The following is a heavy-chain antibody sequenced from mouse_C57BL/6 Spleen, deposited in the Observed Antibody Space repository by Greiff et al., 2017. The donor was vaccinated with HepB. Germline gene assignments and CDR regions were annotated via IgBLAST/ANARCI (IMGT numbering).Heavy chain of an antibody. CDR1: GYTFTSYD. CDR3: ARSHYYGSSYYFDY. J-gene: IGHJ2*01. V-gene: IGHV1-85*01. Sequence: VKLVESGPELVKPGASVKLSCKASGYTFTSYDINWVKQRPGQGLEWIGWIYPRDGSTKYNEKFKGKATLTVDTSSSTAYMELHSLTSEDSAVYFCARSHYYGSSYYFDYWGQGTTLTVSS. CDR2: IYPRDGST. D-gene: IGHD1-1*01.